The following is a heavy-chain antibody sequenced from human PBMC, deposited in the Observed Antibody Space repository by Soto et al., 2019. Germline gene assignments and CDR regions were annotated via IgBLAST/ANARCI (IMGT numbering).Heavy chain of an antibody. Sequence: SETLSLTCTVSGGSISSYYWGWSRQPPGKGLEWIVYIYYSGSTNYTPSLKSRVTISVDTSKNQFSLKLSSVTAADTALYYCARLPWADYGGIFDPWGQGTLVTVSS. J-gene: IGHJ5*02. CDR3: ARLPWADYGGIFDP. D-gene: IGHD4-17*01. CDR1: GGSISSYY. V-gene: IGHV4-59*01. CDR2: IYYSGST.